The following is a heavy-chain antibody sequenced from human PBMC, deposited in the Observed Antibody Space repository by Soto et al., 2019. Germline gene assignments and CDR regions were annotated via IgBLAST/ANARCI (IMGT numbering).Heavy chain of an antibody. Sequence: SEFLSLACTVCGGCVNRESTHCGWIRQTTGTGLEWIGYIYYTGSTNYNPSLTGRVTMSVDTSRDQVSLRLRSVTRADTAVYYCARDQYDFRSGSYFYAMEVWGQGTKVTVSS. J-gene: IGHJ6*02. V-gene: IGHV4-61*01. CDR2: IYYTGST. D-gene: IGHD3-3*01. CDR1: GGCVNRESTH. CDR3: ARDQYDFRSGSYFYAMEV.